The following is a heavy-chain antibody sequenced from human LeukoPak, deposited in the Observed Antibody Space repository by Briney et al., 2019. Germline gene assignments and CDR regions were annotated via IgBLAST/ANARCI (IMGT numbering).Heavy chain of an antibody. CDR1: GYTFTSYG. CDR2: ISAYNGNT. Sequence: ASVKVSCKASGYTFTSYGISWVRQAPGQGLEWMGWISAYNGNTNYAQKLQGRVTMTTDTSTSTAYMELRSLRSDDTAVYYCASPALGGGIVVVPAAYIPFDYWGQGTLVTVSS. D-gene: IGHD2-2*01. V-gene: IGHV1-18*01. CDR3: ASPALGGGIVVVPAAYIPFDY. J-gene: IGHJ4*02.